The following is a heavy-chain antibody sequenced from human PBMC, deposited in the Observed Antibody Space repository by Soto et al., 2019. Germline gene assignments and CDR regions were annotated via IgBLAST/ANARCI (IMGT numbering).Heavy chain of an antibody. J-gene: IGHJ5*02. Sequence: SETLALTCSVSGDSISTYYWNWFRQPAGKGLEWIGHISTTGSTNYNPSLKSRVTMSVDTSKNQFSLNLRSVTAADTAVYYCARAYFRGVLPAGTRPLGCFHPSGQGTLVTVSS. CDR2: ISTTGST. CDR3: ARAYFRGVLPAGTRPLGCFHP. V-gene: IGHV4-4*07. D-gene: IGHD2-2*01. CDR1: GDSISTYY.